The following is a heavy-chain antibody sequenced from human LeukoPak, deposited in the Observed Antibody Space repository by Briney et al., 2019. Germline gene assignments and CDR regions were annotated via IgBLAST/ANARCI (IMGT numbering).Heavy chain of an antibody. Sequence: PGGSLRLSCAASGLTVSSNYMSWVRQAPGKGLEWVSVIYCGGSTYYEDSLKGRVTISRDNSKNHLSLQMNCLRAEDTTVYYCARDSSGGYSYGTAIDYWGQGTLVTVS. D-gene: IGHD5-18*01. CDR3: ARDSSGGYSYGTAIDY. CDR1: GLTVSSNY. CDR2: IYCGGST. J-gene: IGHJ4*02. V-gene: IGHV3-66*02.